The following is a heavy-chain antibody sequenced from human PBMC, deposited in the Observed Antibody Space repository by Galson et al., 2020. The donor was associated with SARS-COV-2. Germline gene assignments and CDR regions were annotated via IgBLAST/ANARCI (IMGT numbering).Heavy chain of an antibody. CDR3: ARNWITGTTSTTFDY. J-gene: IGHJ4*02. CDR2: IDWDGDK. V-gene: IGHV2-70*11. Sequence: SGPTLVKPTQTLTLTCTFSGFSLRTIGMCVSWIRQPPGKALEWLARIDWDGDKHYNTSLKTRFTISKDTSKNQVVLTMTNMDPVDTATNYYARNWITGTTSTTFDYWGQGTLVTVSS. D-gene: IGHD1-1*01. CDR1: GFSLRTIGMC.